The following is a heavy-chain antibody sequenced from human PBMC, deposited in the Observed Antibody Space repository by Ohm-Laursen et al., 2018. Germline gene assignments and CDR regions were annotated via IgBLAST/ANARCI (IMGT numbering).Heavy chain of an antibody. CDR1: GFTFSDYS. CDR2: SRDKANSYTT. CDR3: TRGAGPGAPSYYGMDV. V-gene: IGHV3-72*01. J-gene: IGHJ6*02. D-gene: IGHD1-26*01. Sequence: SLRLSCTASGFTFSDYSMNWVRQAPGKGLELVARSRDKANSYTTAYVASVKGRFSISRDDSENSLYLQMNSLKTEDTAVYYCTRGAGPGAPSYYGMDVWGQGTTVTVSS.